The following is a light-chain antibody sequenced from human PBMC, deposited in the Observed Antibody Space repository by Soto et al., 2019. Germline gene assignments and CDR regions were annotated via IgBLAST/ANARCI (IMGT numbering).Light chain of an antibody. V-gene: IGKV1-27*01. Sequence: DIKMTQSPSSLSASVGDRVTITCRASQGISNYLAWYQQQPGKVPKLLIYVASPLQSGVPSRFSGSGSGTDXXLTXXSLQPEDVAXYYCQKYNSAPWTFGQGTKVEIK. CDR3: QKYNSAPWT. CDR2: VAS. CDR1: QGISNY. J-gene: IGKJ1*01.